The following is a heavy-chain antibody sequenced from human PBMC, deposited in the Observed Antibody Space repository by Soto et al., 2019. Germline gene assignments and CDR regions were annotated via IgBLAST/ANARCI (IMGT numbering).Heavy chain of an antibody. CDR3: ARVPSP. CDR1: GGYISSGGYS. V-gene: IGHV4-30-2*01. CDR2: IYHSGST. Sequence: QLQLQESGSGPVKPSQTLSLTCAVSGGYISSGGYSWSWIRQPPGKGLEWIGYIYHSGSTYYNPSLKSRVTISVDRSKNQFSLKLNSVTAADTAVYYCARVPSPWGQGTLVTVSS. J-gene: IGHJ5*02.